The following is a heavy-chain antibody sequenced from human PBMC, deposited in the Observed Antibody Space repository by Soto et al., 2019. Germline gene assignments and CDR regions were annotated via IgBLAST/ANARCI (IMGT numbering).Heavy chain of an antibody. CDR3: ANARGTTRSLWDY. CDR1: GFTFSSYA. J-gene: IGHJ4*02. CDR2: ITGGGDIT. D-gene: IGHD2-2*01. Sequence: EVQLLESGGGLVQPGGSLRLSCTASGFTFSSYAMSWVRQAPGKGLEWVSSITGGGDITNYADSVEGRFTISRDNSKNTLYLQMNSLRVEDTAVYYCANARGTTRSLWDYWGQGTLVTVSS. V-gene: IGHV3-23*01.